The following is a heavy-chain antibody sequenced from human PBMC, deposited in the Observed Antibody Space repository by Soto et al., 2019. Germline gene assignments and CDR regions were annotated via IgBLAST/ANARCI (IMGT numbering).Heavy chain of an antibody. V-gene: IGHV1-3*01. Sequence: QVQLVQSGAEVKKPGASVKVSCKASGYTFTSYAMHWVRQAPGQRLEWMGWINAGNGNTKYSQKFQGRVTITRDKSASTAYMELSSLRSEDTAVYYCARAPLMVGANLPHYWGQGPLVTVSS. CDR2: INAGNGNT. J-gene: IGHJ4*02. D-gene: IGHD1-26*01. CDR3: ARAPLMVGANLPHY. CDR1: GYTFTSYA.